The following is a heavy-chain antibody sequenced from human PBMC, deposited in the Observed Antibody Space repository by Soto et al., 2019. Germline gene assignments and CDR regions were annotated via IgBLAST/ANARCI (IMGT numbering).Heavy chain of an antibody. Sequence: PGGSLRLSCAASGFTFSNYWMSWVRQAPGKGLEWVANMKQDGSVKYYVESVKGRFSISRDDSINMVYLQMNSLKIEDTAVYYCTSRVRTTNDYWGQGTLVTVSS. J-gene: IGHJ4*02. D-gene: IGHD1-1*01. CDR3: TSRVRTTNDY. CDR1: GFTFSNYW. V-gene: IGHV3-7*03. CDR2: MKQDGSVK.